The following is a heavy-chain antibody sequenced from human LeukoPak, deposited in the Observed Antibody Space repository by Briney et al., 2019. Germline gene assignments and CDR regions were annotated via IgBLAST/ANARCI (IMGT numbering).Heavy chain of an antibody. CDR2: ISYSGST. CDR3: ARSGYYDSSGRNFDY. CDR1: GGSISSYY. D-gene: IGHD3-22*01. Sequence: PSETLSLTCTVSGGSISSYYWSWIRLPPGKGLEWIGYISYSGSTNYNPSLKSRVTISVDTSKNQFSLKLSSVTAADTAVYYCARSGYYDSSGRNFDYWGQGTLVTVSS. J-gene: IGHJ4*02. V-gene: IGHV4-59*01.